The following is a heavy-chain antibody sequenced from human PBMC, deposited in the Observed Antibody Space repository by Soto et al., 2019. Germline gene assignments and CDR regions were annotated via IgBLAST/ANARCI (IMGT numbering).Heavy chain of an antibody. CDR1: GVSVTNGDYY. V-gene: IGHV4-30-4*01. J-gene: IGHJ5*02. CDR3: ARQRRGGYWFAP. Sequence: TLSLTCAVSGVSVTNGDYYWSWMRQSPGQGLEWIGNIYYTETTTYNPSLNSRLSISIDTSRNQFSLQLTSVTAADTAIYYCARQRRGGYWFAPWGQGTLVTVSS. CDR2: IYYTETT.